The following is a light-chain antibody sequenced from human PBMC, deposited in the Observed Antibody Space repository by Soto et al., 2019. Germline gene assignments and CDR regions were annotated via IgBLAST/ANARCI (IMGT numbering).Light chain of an antibody. Sequence: EIALTQSPGTLSLSPGERATLSCRASQSVSGSQVAWYQQRPGQAPRLLISGASRRATGIPARFSGSGSGTDFTLTISRLEPEDFALYYCQQRNTWPPITFGQGTRLEIK. J-gene: IGKJ5*01. CDR3: QQRNTWPPIT. V-gene: IGKV3D-20*02. CDR2: GAS. CDR1: QSVSGSQ.